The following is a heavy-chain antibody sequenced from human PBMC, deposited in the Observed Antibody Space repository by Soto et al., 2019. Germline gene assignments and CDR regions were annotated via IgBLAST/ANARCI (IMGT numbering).Heavy chain of an antibody. J-gene: IGHJ4*02. Sequence: PGGSLRLSCAASGFTFSNYWMHWVRQAPGKGLVLVSRINTDGSTTSYADSVKGRFTISRDNAKNTLYLQMNSLRAEDTAVYYCARVNVGKYYFDHWGQGNLVTVSS. D-gene: IGHD1-26*01. V-gene: IGHV3-74*01. CDR1: GFTFSNYW. CDR3: ARVNVGKYYFDH. CDR2: INTDGSTT.